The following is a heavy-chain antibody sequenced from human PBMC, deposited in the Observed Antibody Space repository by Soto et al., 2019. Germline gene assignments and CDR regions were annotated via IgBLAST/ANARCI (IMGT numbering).Heavy chain of an antibody. CDR1: GGTFSSYT. CDR2: IIPILGIA. CDR3: ARGFCSGGSCYGYYYMDV. Sequence: ASVKVSCKASGGTFSSYTISWVRQAPGQGLEWMGRIIPILGIANYAQKFQGRVTITADKSTSTAYIELSSLRSEDTAVYYCARGFCSGGSCYGYYYMDVWGKGTTVTVSS. J-gene: IGHJ6*03. V-gene: IGHV1-69*02. D-gene: IGHD2-15*01.